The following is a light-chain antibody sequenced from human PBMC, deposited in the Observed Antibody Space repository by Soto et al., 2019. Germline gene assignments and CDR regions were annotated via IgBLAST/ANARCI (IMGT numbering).Light chain of an antibody. CDR1: QSVSIG. CDR2: KSS. Sequence: DIQITQAPSTVSASEGDRVAISCRASQSVSIGLAWYQQKPGRAPKLLIYKSSVLESGVPSRFSGSGSGTEFTLTISSLQPDDFATYYCQQFNTSPWTFGQGTKVGIK. V-gene: IGKV1-5*03. CDR3: QQFNTSPWT. J-gene: IGKJ1*01.